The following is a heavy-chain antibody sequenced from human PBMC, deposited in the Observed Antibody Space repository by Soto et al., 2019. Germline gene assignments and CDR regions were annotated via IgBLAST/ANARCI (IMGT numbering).Heavy chain of an antibody. Sequence: QVQLVESGGGVVQPGRSLRLSCAASGFTFSSYGTHWVRQAPGKGLGWVAVISYDGSHKYYADSVRGRVTISRDNSKNALYLKMNSLRAEDTAVFYCAKELSEWELLGLQHWGQGTLVIVSS. CDR2: ISYDGSHK. V-gene: IGHV3-30*18. J-gene: IGHJ1*01. CDR3: AKELSEWELLGLQH. D-gene: IGHD1-26*01. CDR1: GFTFSSYG.